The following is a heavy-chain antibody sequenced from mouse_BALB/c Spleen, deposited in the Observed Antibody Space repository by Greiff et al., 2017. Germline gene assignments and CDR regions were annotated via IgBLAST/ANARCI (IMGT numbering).Heavy chain of an antibody. CDR1: GYTFTDYE. J-gene: IGHJ2*01. CDR2: IDPETGGT. CDR3: TRERY. Sequence: VQVVESGAELVRPGASVTLSCKASGYTFTDYEMHWVKQTPVHGLEWIGAIDPETGGTAYNQKFKGKATLTADKSSSTAYMELRSLTSEDSAVYYCTRERYWGQGTTLTVSS. V-gene: IGHV1-15*01.